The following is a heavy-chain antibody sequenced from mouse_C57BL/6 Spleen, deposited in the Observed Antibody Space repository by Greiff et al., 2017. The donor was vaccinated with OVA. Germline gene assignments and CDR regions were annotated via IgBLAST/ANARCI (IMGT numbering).Heavy chain of an antibody. Sequence: QVQLQQPGAELVRPGSSVKLSCKASGYTFTSYWMHWVKQRPIQGLEWIGNIDPSDSETHYNQKFKDKATLTVDKSSSTAYMQLSSLTSEDSAVYYCAREDYSNYDYWGQGTTLTVSS. CDR2: IDPSDSET. CDR1: GYTFTSYW. V-gene: IGHV1-52*01. D-gene: IGHD2-5*01. CDR3: AREDYSNYDY. J-gene: IGHJ2*01.